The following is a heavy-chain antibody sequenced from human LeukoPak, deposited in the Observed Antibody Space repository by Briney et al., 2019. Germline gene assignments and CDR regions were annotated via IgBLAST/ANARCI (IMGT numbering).Heavy chain of an antibody. J-gene: IGHJ4*02. D-gene: IGHD3-16*01. Sequence: GGSLRLSCAASGFTFSSYGMHWVRQAPGKGLEWVAFIRYDGSNKYYADSVKGRFTISRDNSKNTLYLQMNGLRAEDTAVYYCAKSHFLITFGGALDYWGQGTLVTVSS. CDR2: IRYDGSNK. CDR3: AKSHFLITFGGALDY. V-gene: IGHV3-30*02. CDR1: GFTFSSYG.